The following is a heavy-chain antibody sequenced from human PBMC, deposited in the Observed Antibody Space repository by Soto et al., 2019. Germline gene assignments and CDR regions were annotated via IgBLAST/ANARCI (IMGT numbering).Heavy chain of an antibody. CDR2: MNPNSGNT. D-gene: IGHD6-13*01. J-gene: IGHJ5*02. Sequence: QVQLVQSGAEVKKPGASVKVSCKASGYTFTSYDINWVRQATGQGLEWMGWMNPNSGNTGYAQKFQGRVTMTRNTSISTAYMELSSLRSEDTAVYYCARVMTHSSSWYGTHNWFDPWGQGTLVTVSS. CDR1: GYTFTSYD. CDR3: ARVMTHSSSWYGTHNWFDP. V-gene: IGHV1-8*01.